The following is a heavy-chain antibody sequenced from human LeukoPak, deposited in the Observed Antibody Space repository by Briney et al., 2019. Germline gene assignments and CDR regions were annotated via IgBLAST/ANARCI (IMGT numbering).Heavy chain of an antibody. D-gene: IGHD3-22*01. CDR3: SANFYDSSDQGGY. J-gene: IGHJ4*02. CDR1: GFTFSSYG. Sequence: HGGSLTLPCAASGFTFSSYGMHRVRQAPGKGLEWTAVISYDESNKYYADYVKGRFTITRDNAKNTLYLQMSSLRADDTAVCYCSANFYDSSDQGGYWGQGTLVTVSS. V-gene: IGHV3-30*03. CDR2: ISYDESNK.